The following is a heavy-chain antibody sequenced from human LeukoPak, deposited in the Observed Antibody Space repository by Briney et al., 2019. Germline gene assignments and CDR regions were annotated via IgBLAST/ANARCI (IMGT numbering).Heavy chain of an antibody. J-gene: IGHJ3*02. CDR3: AXXXPXSSGYHYKPSDHDAFDI. Sequence: GGSLRLSCAASGFTFSSYGMHWVRQAPGKGLEWVAVIWYDGSNKYYADSVKGRFTISRDNSKNTLYLQMNSLRAEDTAVYYXAXXXPXSSGYHYKPSDHDAFDIWGQGTMVTVSS. CDR2: IWYDGSNK. CDR1: GFTFSSYG. D-gene: IGHD3-22*01. V-gene: IGHV3-33*01.